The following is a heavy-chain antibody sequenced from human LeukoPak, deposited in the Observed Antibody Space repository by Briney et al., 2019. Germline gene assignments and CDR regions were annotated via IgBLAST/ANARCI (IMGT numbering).Heavy chain of an antibody. D-gene: IGHD1-1*01. J-gene: IGHJ4*02. V-gene: IGHV3-23*01. Sequence: SGGSLRLSCAASGFTFSGYTMNWVRQAPGKGLEWVSAISGSGGSTYYADSVKGRFTISRDNSKDTLYLQMNSLRAEDTAVYYCAGTTPNFDYWGQGTLVTVSS. CDR2: ISGSGGST. CDR1: GFTFSGYT. CDR3: AGTTPNFDY.